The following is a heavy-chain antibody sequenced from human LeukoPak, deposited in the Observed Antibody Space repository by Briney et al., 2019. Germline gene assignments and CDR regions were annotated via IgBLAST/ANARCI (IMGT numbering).Heavy chain of an antibody. D-gene: IGHD6-13*01. CDR1: GGSISSYY. CDR2: IYTSGST. Sequence: SETLSLTCTVSGGSISSYYWSWIRQPPGKGLEWIGYIYTSGSTSYNPSLKSRVTISVDTSKNQFSLKLSSVTAADTAVYYCARGVAARVGFDPWGQGTLVTVSS. J-gene: IGHJ5*02. V-gene: IGHV4-4*09. CDR3: ARGVAARVGFDP.